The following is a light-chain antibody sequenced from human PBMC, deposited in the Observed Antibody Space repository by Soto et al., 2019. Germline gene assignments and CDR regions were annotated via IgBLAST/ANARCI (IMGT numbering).Light chain of an antibody. CDR1: TIDVGSYDL. J-gene: IGLJ1*01. CDR2: EVF. V-gene: IGLV2-23*02. CDR3: CSDAGCSYV. Sequence: QSALTQPASASASPRQSIAISCTGTTIDVGSYDLVSWYQQYPGKAPKVIIYEVFKRPSGVSDRFSGSKSGNTASLTISELQAEDEAEYYCCSDAGCSYVFGTGTMVTV.